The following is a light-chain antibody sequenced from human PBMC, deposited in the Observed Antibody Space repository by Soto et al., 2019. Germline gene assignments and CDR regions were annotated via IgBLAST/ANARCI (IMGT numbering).Light chain of an antibody. CDR1: QSVSRY. V-gene: IGKV3-11*01. Sequence: EIVLTQSPATLSLSPGERASLSCRASQSVSRYLVWYQQKPGQAPRLLIYDASNRATGIPARFSGSGSGTDFTHTISSLEPEDFAVYYCQQRSNWPSFGGGTKVEIK. J-gene: IGKJ4*01. CDR2: DAS. CDR3: QQRSNWPS.